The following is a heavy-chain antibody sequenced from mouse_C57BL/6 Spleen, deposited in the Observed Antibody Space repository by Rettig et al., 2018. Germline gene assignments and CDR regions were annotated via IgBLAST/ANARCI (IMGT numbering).Heavy chain of an antibody. V-gene: IGHV4-1*01. CDR3: AKMEMYGNFDY. CDR2: INPDSRTI. D-gene: IGHD2-10*02. J-gene: IGHJ2*01. Sequence: PGKGLEWIGEINPDSRTINYAPSLKDKFIISRDNAKNTLYLQMSKVRSEDTALYYCAKMEMYGNFDYWGQGTTLTVSS.